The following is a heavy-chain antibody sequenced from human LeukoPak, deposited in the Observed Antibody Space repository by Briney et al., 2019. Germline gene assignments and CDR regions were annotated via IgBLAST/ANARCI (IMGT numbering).Heavy chain of an antibody. J-gene: IGHJ6*03. Sequence: ASVKVSCKASGGTFSSYAISWVRQAPGQGLEWMGGIIPIFGTANYAQKFQGRVTITADKSTSTAYMELSSLRSEDTAVYYCARMSYYDSSGIKPPGEIFDYYYYYMDVWGKGTTVTVSS. CDR3: ARMSYYDSSGIKPPGEIFDYYYYYMDV. CDR1: GGTFSSYA. CDR2: IIPIFGTA. V-gene: IGHV1-69*06. D-gene: IGHD3-22*01.